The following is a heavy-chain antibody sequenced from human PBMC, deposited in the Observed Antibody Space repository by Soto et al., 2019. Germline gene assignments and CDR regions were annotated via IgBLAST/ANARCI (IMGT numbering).Heavy chain of an antibody. V-gene: IGHV1-58*01. Sequence: ASVKVSCKASGFTFTSSAVQWVRQARGQRLEWIGWIVVGSGNTNYAQKFQERVTITRDMSTSTAYMELSSLRSEDTAVYYCAAESRHYDSSGYSDYWGQGPLVTVSS. J-gene: IGHJ4*02. CDR1: GFTFTSSA. D-gene: IGHD3-22*01. CDR3: AAESRHYDSSGYSDY. CDR2: IVVGSGNT.